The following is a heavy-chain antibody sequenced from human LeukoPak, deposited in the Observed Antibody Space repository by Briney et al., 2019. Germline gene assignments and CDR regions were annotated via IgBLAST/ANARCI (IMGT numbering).Heavy chain of an antibody. CDR1: GFTVSSYA. Sequence: GGSLRLSCAASGFTVSSYAMSWVRQAPGKGLEWVSSISGSGGSTYYADSVKGRFTISRDNSKNMVYLQMNGLRAEDAATYYCAKMQGYFGYWGQGSLVTVSS. V-gene: IGHV3-23*01. CDR3: AKMQGYFGY. J-gene: IGHJ4*02. CDR2: ISGSGGST.